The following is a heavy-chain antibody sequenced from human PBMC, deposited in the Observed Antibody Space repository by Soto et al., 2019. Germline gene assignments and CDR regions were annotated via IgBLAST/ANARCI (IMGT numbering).Heavy chain of an antibody. CDR3: ARVALGYDYADV. V-gene: IGHV1-46*02. J-gene: IGHJ6*02. Sequence: ASVKVSCKAFGYTFNAFYMHWVRQAPGQGLEWMGVINPSGDGTSYAQKFQGRVTMTRDTSTSIVYMELSSLRSEDTAVYYCARVALGYDYADVWGQGTTVTVSS. CDR2: INPSGDGT. CDR1: GYTFNAFY. D-gene: IGHD4-17*01.